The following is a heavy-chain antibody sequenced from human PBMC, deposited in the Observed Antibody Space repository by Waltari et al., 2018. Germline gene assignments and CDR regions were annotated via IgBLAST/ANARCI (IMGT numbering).Heavy chain of an antibody. Sequence: QVQLVESGGGVVQPGRSLRLSCAASGFTFSKNGMHWVRKAPGKGLEWVAVIWYDGSNKYYADSVKGRFTISRDNSKNTLYLQMNSLRAEDTAVYYCARDPEYSSSSIDYWGQGTLVTVSS. CDR3: ARDPEYSSSSIDY. D-gene: IGHD6-6*01. J-gene: IGHJ4*02. V-gene: IGHV3-33*01. CDR1: GFTFSKNG. CDR2: IWYDGSNK.